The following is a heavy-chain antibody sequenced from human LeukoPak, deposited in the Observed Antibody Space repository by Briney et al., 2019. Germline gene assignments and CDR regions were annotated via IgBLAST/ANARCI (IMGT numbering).Heavy chain of an antibody. J-gene: IGHJ4*02. V-gene: IGHV3-48*03. CDR3: ARDPYSGLFDY. CDR2: ISSSGYTI. CDR1: GFTFNSYE. Sequence: GGSLRLSCAASGFTFNSYEMNWVRQAPGKGLEWVSYISSSGYTIHYADSVKGRFTISRDNAKNSLYLQMNGLRAEDTAVYYCARDPYSGLFDYWGQGTLVTVSS. D-gene: IGHD4-11*01.